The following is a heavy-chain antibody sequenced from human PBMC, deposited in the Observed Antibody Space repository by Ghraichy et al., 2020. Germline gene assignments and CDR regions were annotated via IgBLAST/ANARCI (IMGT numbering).Heavy chain of an antibody. J-gene: IGHJ3*02. CDR2: ISQTGRT. Sequence: SETLSLTCTVSGDSINSACYWGWIRQPPGKGLEWIGTISQTGRTYYNPSLWSRVTVSIDTSKNQFSLKLGSVTAADTAVFYCARDCNDWDSAGYSKRAFDIWGQVTMVTVSS. CDR3: ARDCNDWDSAGYSKRAFDI. D-gene: IGHD3-22*01. V-gene: IGHV4-38-2*02. CDR1: GDSINSACY.